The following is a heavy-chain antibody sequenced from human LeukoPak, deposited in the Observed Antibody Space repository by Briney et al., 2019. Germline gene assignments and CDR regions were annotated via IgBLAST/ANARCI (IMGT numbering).Heavy chain of an antibody. D-gene: IGHD3-22*01. CDR2: ISGSGGST. CDR3: ARHYFDSSGYYNVFPDS. CDR1: GFTFSSYA. J-gene: IGHJ4*02. Sequence: PGGSLRLSCAASGFTFSSYAMSWVRQAPGKGLEWVSAISGSGGSTYYADSVKGRFTISRDNSKNTLYLQMNSLSAEDTAVYYCARHYFDSSGYYNVFPDSWGQGTLVTVSS. V-gene: IGHV3-23*01.